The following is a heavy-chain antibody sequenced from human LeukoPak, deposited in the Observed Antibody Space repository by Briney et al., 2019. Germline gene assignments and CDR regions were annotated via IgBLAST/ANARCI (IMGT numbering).Heavy chain of an antibody. CDR3: ARGSTSSGEPY. Sequence: ASVKVSCKASGYTFTNYYIHWVRQAPGQGLEWMGIINPSGGSTSYTQKFQGRVTMTRDTSTSTVYMELSSLRSEDTAVYYCARGSTSSGEPYWGQGTLVTVSS. CDR2: INPSGGST. CDR1: GYTFTNYY. J-gene: IGHJ4*02. D-gene: IGHD3-16*01. V-gene: IGHV1-46*01.